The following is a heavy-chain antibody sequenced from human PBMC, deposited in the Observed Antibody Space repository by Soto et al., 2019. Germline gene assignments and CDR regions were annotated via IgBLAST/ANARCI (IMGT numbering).Heavy chain of an antibody. V-gene: IGHV3-30*18. CDR2: ISYDGSNK. D-gene: IGHD3-22*01. Sequence: ESGGGVVQPGRSLRLSCAASGFTFSSYGMHWVRQAPGKGLEWVAVISYDGSNKYYADSVKGRFTISRDNSKNTLYLQMNSLRAEDTAVYYCAKGFDYYDSSGYYSATYYFDYWGQGTLVTVSS. CDR1: GFTFSSYG. CDR3: AKGFDYYDSSGYYSATYYFDY. J-gene: IGHJ4*02.